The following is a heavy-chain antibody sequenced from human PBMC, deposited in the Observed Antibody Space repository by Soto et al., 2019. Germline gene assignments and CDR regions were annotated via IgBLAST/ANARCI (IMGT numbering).Heavy chain of an antibody. CDR3: ARDLRFRGFYGMDV. CDR1: GGSISSGGYY. J-gene: IGHJ6*02. Sequence: QVQLQESGPGLVKPSQTLSLTCTVSGGSISSGGYYWSWIRQHPGKGLEWIGYIYYTGSIYYNPSLKSRVTISVDTSKNQFSLKLSSETAADTAVYYCARDLRFRGFYGMDVWGQGTTVTVSS. D-gene: IGHD3-10*01. CDR2: IYYTGSI. V-gene: IGHV4-31*03.